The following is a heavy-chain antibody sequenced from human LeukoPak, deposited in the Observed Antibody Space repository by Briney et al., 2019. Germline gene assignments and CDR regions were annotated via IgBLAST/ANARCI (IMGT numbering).Heavy chain of an antibody. V-gene: IGHV4-61*01. CDR1: GGSVSSGSYY. D-gene: IGHD3-10*01. J-gene: IGHJ6*04. CDR3: ARDGVVRGYYYGMDV. Sequence: SETLSLTCTVSGGSVSSGSYYWSWIRQPPGKGLEWFGYIYYSGSTNYNPSLKSRVTISVATSKNQFSLKLSSVTAADTAVYYCARDGVVRGYYYGMDVWGKGTTVTVSS. CDR2: IYYSGST.